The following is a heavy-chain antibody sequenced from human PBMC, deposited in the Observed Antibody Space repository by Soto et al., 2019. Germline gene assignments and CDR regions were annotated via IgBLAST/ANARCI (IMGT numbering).Heavy chain of an antibody. D-gene: IGHD5-18*01. CDR1: GGSINTFY. CDR2: IFSSGST. J-gene: IGHJ4*02. Sequence: SETLSLTCTVSGGSINTFYWSWVRQPAGKGLEWIGRIFSSGSTSFNPSLESRVAMSVDTSKNHFSLNLSSVTAADMAVYYCAREGSYSTYNFAHGIQLWSFDFWGQGALVTVSS. CDR3: AREGSYSTYNFAHGIQLWSFDF. V-gene: IGHV4-4*07.